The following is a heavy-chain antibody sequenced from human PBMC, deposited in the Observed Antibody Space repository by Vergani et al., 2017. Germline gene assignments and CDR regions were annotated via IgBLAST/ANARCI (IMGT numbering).Heavy chain of an antibody. Sequence: QVQLQESGPGLVKPSQTLSLTCSVSGDSISSGVYYWNWIRQHPGKGLEWIGCIYSTGRTHHNPSLRRRINMSVDTSKNQFSLKLNSVTAADTAMYYCAIMGGYDEGDAFRIGYFDSWGPGILVTVSS. CDR2: IYSTGRT. CDR1: GDSISSGVYY. CDR3: AIMGGYDEGDAFRIGYFDS. D-gene: IGHD3-22*01. V-gene: IGHV4-31*03. J-gene: IGHJ4*02.